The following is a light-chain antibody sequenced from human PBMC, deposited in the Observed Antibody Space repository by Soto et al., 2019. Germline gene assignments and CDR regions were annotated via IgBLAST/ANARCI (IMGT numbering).Light chain of an antibody. CDR3: CSFASSSTLL. CDR1: SSDVGSYNL. CDR2: EGT. V-gene: IGLV2-23*01. Sequence: QSALTQPASVSGSPGQSITISCTGTSSDVGSYNLVSWYQQHPGKAPKLMISEGTKRPSGVSNRFSASKSGDTASLTISGLQAEDEADYYCCSFASSSTLLFGGGTKVTVL. J-gene: IGLJ2*01.